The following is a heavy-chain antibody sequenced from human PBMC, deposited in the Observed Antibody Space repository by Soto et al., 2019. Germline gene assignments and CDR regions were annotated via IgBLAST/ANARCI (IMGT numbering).Heavy chain of an antibody. CDR3: ARRVYGDYVQWYFDL. CDR2: IYYSGST. D-gene: IGHD4-17*01. Sequence: QVQLQESGPGLVKPSETLSLTCTVSGGSISSYYWSWIRQPPGKGLEWIGYIYYSGSTNYNPSLKRRVTISVDTSKNQFSLKLSSVTAADTAVYYCARRVYGDYVQWYFDLWGRGTLVTVSS. V-gene: IGHV4-59*01. CDR1: GGSISSYY. J-gene: IGHJ2*01.